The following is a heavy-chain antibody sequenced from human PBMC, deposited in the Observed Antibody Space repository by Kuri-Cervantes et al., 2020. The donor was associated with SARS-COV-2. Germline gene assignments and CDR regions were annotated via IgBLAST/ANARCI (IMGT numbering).Heavy chain of an antibody. D-gene: IGHD3-3*01. CDR2: IRYDGSNK. Sequence: GGSLRLSCAASGVTFSSYGMHWVRQAPGKGLEWVAFIRYDGSNKYYADSVKGRFTISRDNSKNTLYLQMNSLRAEDTAVYYCAKDSIRFLERLYYMDVWGKGTTVTVSS. CDR3: AKDSIRFLERLYYMDV. CDR1: GVTFSSYG. J-gene: IGHJ6*03. V-gene: IGHV3-30*02.